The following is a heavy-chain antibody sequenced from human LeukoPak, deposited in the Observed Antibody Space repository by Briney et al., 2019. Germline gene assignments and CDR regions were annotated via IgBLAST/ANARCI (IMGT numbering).Heavy chain of an antibody. CDR3: ARHGYYSGSQFDP. D-gene: IGHD3-10*01. CDR1: GGSISSRTYY. J-gene: IGHJ5*02. V-gene: IGHV4-39*01. Sequence: KPSETLSLTCTVSGGSISSRTYYWGWIRQSPGKGLEWIGSVYYRGSPHLNVALKSRVNVSVDTSKNQFFLKLTSVTAADTAVYYCARHGYYSGSQFDPWGQGTLVTVSS. CDR2: VYYRGSP.